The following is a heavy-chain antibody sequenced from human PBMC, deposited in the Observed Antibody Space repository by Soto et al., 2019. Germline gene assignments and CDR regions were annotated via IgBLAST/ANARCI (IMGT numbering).Heavy chain of an antibody. J-gene: IGHJ6*03. CDR2: IKGDGSEK. CDR1: GFTFSTYW. Sequence: PGESLRLSCAASGFTFSTYWMSWVRQAPGKGLEWAANIKGDGSEKYYVDSVKGRFTISRDNAKNSLYLQMSSLRAEDAAVYYCARAPPWTTGLRFYYMDVWGKGTTVTVSS. D-gene: IGHD1-1*01. CDR3: ARAPPWTTGLRFYYMDV. V-gene: IGHV3-7*01.